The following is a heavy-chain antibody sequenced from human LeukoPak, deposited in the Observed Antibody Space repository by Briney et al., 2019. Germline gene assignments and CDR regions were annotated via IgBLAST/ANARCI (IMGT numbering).Heavy chain of an antibody. D-gene: IGHD1-26*01. V-gene: IGHV4-39*07. CDR1: GGSISSSSYY. CDR2: IYYSGST. CDR3: ARGSELLRDYYYYYMDV. Sequence: SETLSLTCTVSGGSISSSSYYWGWIRQPPGKGLEWIGSIYYSGSTYYNPSLKSRVTISVDTSKNQFSLKLSSVTAADTAVYYCARGSELLRDYYYYYMDVWGKGTTVTVSS. J-gene: IGHJ6*03.